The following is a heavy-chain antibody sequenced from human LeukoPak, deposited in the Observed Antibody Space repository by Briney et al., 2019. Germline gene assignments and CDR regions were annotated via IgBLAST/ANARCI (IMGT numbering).Heavy chain of an antibody. J-gene: IGHJ3*02. D-gene: IGHD3-10*01. CDR3: ARATGDAFDI. V-gene: IGHV3-7*01. CDR1: GFTFNTYT. CDR2: IEQDGSEK. Sequence: GGSLRLSCAASGFTFNTYTMNWVRQAPGKGLEWVANIEQDGSEKTYVDSVKGRFTVSRDNAKKSLYLQMNSLRAEDTAVYYCARATGDAFDIWGQGTMVTVSS.